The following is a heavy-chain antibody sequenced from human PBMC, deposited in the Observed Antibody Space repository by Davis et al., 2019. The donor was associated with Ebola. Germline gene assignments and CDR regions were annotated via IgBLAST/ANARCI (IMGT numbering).Heavy chain of an antibody. J-gene: IGHJ6*02. CDR3: ARVNIVLVVYRYRPGFYGMDV. D-gene: IGHD2-8*02. CDR2: INHSGST. Sequence: SETLSLTFALYGGSFSGYYWSWIRQPPGKGLEWIGEINHSGSTNYNPSLKSRVTISVDTSKNQFSLKLSSVTAADTAVYYCARVNIVLVVYRYRPGFYGMDVWGQRTTVTVSS. CDR1: GGSFSGYY. V-gene: IGHV4-34*01.